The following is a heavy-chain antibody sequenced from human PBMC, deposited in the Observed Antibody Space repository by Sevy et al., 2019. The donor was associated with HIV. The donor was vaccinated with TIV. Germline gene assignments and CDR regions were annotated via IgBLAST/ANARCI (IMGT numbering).Heavy chain of an antibody. J-gene: IGHJ6*02. CDR3: ARDKSGSGYSYGYYYYYGMDV. V-gene: IGHV3-7*03. CDR2: IKQDGSDK. CDR1: GFTFSSYW. D-gene: IGHD5-18*01. Sequence: GGSLRLSCAASGFTFSSYWMSWIRQAPGKGLEWVANIKQDGSDKYYVDSVKGRFTISRDNAKNSLYLQMNSLRAEDTAVYYCARDKSGSGYSYGYYYYYGMDVWGQRTTVTVSS.